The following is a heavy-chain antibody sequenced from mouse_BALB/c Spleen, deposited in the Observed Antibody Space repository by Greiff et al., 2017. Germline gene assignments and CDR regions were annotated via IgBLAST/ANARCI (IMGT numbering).Heavy chain of an antibody. CDR3: ARSTDAMDY. V-gene: IGHV1-7*01. CDR1: GYTFTSYW. J-gene: IGHJ4*01. CDR2: INPSTGYT. Sequence: QVQLQQSGAELAKPGASVKMSCKASGYTFTSYWMHWVKQRPGQGLEWIGYINPSTGYTEYNQKFKDKATLTADKSSSTAYMQLSSLTSEDSAVYYCARSTDAMDYWGQGTSVTVAS.